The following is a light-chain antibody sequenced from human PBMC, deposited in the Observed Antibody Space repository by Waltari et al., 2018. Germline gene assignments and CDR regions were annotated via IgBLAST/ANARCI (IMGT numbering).Light chain of an antibody. CDR2: EDN. Sequence: NFMLTQPHSVSESPGKTVTISCTRSSGSIASNYVQWDQQRPGSAPTTVSYEDNQRPSGFPVRFSGSIDSSSNSASLTISGLKTEDEADYYCQSYDSSNHAVFGGGTQLTVL. V-gene: IGLV6-57*04. CDR1: SGSIASNY. J-gene: IGLJ7*01. CDR3: QSYDSSNHAV.